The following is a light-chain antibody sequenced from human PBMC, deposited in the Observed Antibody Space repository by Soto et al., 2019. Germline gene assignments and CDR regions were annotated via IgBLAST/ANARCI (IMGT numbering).Light chain of an antibody. Sequence: ESVGTQSPARLSLSPGASATLSCRASQSVSSYLAWYQQKPGQAPRLLIYDASNRATGIPARFSGSGSGTDFTLTISSLEPEDFAVYYCQQRSNCLITFGQGTRLEIK. CDR3: QQRSNCLIT. J-gene: IGKJ5*01. CDR1: QSVSSY. V-gene: IGKV3-11*01. CDR2: DAS.